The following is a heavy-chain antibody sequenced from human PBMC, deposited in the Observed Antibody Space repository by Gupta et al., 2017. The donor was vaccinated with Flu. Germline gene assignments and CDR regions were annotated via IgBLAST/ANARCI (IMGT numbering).Heavy chain of an antibody. J-gene: IGHJ5*02. Sequence: QVQLVQSGGGVVQPGKSLRLSCAGSGYAFGSYGIHGVRQAPGKGLEWLAIIWHDGSNKIYADSVKGRFTISRDNAKKTAYLQMDSLGAEDTAVYYCARHYCDGSMTCPYSKNWFDPWGQGTLVTVSS. CDR1: GYAFGSYG. D-gene: IGHD2-21*01. CDR3: ARHYCDGSMTCPYSKNWFDP. CDR2: IWHDGSNK. V-gene: IGHV3-33*01.